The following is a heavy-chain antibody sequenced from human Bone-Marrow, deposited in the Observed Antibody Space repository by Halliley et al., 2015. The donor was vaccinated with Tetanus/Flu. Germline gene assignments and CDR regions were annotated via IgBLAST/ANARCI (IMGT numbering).Heavy chain of an antibody. CDR2: ITTEGGTS. D-gene: IGHD6-19*01. CDR3: ARDRVAVALGDSFDI. Sequence: SRITTEGGTSHYADSVKGRFAISRDNGKNTLFLQMRSLGAEDSGVYYGARDRVAVALGDSFDIWGQGTKVAVSS. V-gene: IGHV3-74*01. J-gene: IGHJ3*02.